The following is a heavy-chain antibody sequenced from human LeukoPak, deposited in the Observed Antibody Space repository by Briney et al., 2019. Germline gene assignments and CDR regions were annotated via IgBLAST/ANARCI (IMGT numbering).Heavy chain of an antibody. CDR1: GGSVNSGRYY. Sequence: SETLSLTCTVSGGSVNSGRYYWNWIRQPPGKGLEWIGYISYSGSTNYNPSVKSRVTFSVATSKNQFSLKLSSVTAADTAVYYCARESPYYGSGSRDNWFDPWGQGTLVTVSS. J-gene: IGHJ5*02. CDR2: ISYSGST. V-gene: IGHV4-61*01. CDR3: ARESPYYGSGSRDNWFDP. D-gene: IGHD3-10*01.